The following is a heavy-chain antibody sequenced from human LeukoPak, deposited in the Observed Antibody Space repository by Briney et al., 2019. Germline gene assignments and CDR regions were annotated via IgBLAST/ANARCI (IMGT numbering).Heavy chain of an antibody. CDR3: ARDPHSSDSR. D-gene: IGHD6-19*01. CDR1: GFTFSSYA. Sequence: PGGSLRLSCAASGFTFSSYAMSWVRQAPGKGLEWVSVIYSGGSTYYADSVKGRFTISRDNSKNTLYLQMNSLRAEDTAVYYCARDPHSSDSRWGQGTLVTVSS. J-gene: IGHJ4*02. CDR2: IYSGGST. V-gene: IGHV3-53*01.